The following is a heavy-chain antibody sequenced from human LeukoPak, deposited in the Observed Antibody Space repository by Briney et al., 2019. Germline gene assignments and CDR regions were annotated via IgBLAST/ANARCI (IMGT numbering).Heavy chain of an antibody. Sequence: GGSLRLSCAASGFTFSSYGMLWVRQAPGKGLEWVAVMSSDVTYKYYADSVQGRFTISRDNSKNTLYLQMNSLRADDTAVYYCAKGGGLGSDYPDYWGQGTLVTVSS. CDR3: AKGGGLGSDYPDY. D-gene: IGHD3-10*01. V-gene: IGHV3-30*18. J-gene: IGHJ4*02. CDR2: MSSDVTYK. CDR1: GFTFSSYG.